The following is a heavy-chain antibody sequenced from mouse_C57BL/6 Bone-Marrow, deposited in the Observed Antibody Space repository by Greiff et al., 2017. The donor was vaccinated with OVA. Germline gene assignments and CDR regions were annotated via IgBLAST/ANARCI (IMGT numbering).Heavy chain of an antibody. J-gene: IGHJ2*01. CDR3: ARDYYGSSLYFDY. V-gene: IGHV1-64*01. D-gene: IGHD1-1*01. CDR2: IHPNSGST. Sequence: VQLQQSGAELVKPGASVKLSCKASGYTFTSYWMHWVKQRPGQGLEWIGMIHPNSGSTNYNEKFKSKATLTVDKSSSTAYMQLSSLTSEDSAVYYCARDYYGSSLYFDYWGQGTTRTVSS. CDR1: GYTFTSYW.